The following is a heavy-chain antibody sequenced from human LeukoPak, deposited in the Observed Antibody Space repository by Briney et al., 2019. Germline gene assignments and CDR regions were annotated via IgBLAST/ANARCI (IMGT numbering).Heavy chain of an antibody. CDR1: GFTFSDHY. J-gene: IGHJ4*02. V-gene: IGHV3-72*01. D-gene: IGHD6-19*01. Sequence: PGGSLRLSCAGSGFTFSDHYMDWVRQAPGKGLEWVGRIKNKANSYTTKYAASVEGRSTISRDDSKNSVYLQMNSLKTEDTAIYYCARLSRPRGSGWYYFDYWGQGTLVTVPS. CDR3: ARLSRPRGSGWYYFDY. CDR2: IKNKANSYTT.